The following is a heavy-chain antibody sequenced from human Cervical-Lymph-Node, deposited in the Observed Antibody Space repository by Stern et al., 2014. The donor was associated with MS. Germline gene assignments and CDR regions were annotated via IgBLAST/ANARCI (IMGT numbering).Heavy chain of an antibody. V-gene: IGHV1-69*18. CDR3: AREGIPGAGGTFDN. D-gene: IGHD1-26*01. J-gene: IGHJ4*02. CDR1: GGTFSSYT. CDR2: IIPIFATK. Sequence: VQLVQSGAEVKKPGSSVKVSCKVSGGTFSSYTLNWVRQAPGQGLEWMGSIIPIFATKNYAQTFQGKVTITADGSTSTAYMEVSSLRSEDTAVYYCAREGIPGAGGTFDNWGQGTLVIVSS.